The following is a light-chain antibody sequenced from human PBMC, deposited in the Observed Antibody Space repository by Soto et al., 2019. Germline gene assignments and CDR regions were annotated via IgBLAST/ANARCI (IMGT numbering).Light chain of an antibody. CDR3: QQYDDFYT. Sequence: DIQMTQSPSTLSASVGDRVTITCRANQSIRVWLAWYQRKPGKAPNLLIHRTSTLESGVPSRFSGSGSGTEFNLTISGLQSDDSATYYCQQYDDFYTFGQGTKLEI. J-gene: IGKJ2*01. V-gene: IGKV1-5*03. CDR2: RTS. CDR1: QSIRVW.